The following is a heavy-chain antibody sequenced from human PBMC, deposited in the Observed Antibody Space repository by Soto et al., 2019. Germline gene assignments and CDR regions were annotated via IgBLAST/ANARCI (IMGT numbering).Heavy chain of an antibody. V-gene: IGHV1-69*12. CDR2: IIPTFGTA. Sequence: QVQLVQSGAEVKKPGSSVKVSCKASGGTFSSYAISWVRQAPGQGLEWMGGIIPTFGTANYAQKFQVRVTITAYESTISAYMELISVRSEDAAVYDCARGLLTTFDYWGQGTLVTVSS. CDR3: ARGLLTTFDY. D-gene: IGHD4-17*01. CDR1: GGTFSSYA. J-gene: IGHJ4*02.